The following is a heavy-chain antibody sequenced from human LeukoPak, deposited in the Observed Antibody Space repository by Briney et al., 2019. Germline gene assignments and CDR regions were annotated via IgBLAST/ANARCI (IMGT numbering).Heavy chain of an antibody. Sequence: PGGSLRLSCAASGFTFSSYPMSWVRQAPGKGLQWVSAISGGGGSTHYADSVKGRFTISRDNSKSTLYLQINSLRADDTAIYYCAARPLMPPRFDYWGQGILATVSS. CDR1: GFTFSSYP. V-gene: IGHV3-23*01. CDR3: AARPLMPPRFDY. CDR2: ISGGGGST. J-gene: IGHJ4*02. D-gene: IGHD2-2*01.